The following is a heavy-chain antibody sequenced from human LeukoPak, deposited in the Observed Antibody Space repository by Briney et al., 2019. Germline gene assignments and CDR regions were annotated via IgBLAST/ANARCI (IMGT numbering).Heavy chain of an antibody. Sequence: GGSLRLSCAASAASGFTFSSYAFHWVRQAPGKGLEWVAVISYDGNNKYFADSVRGRFTISRDNSKSTLFLQMNSLRVEDTAVYYCATEGSDNYYYDISGYYNHWGPGTLVTVSS. CDR3: ATEGSDNYYYDISGYYNH. V-gene: IGHV3-30-3*01. CDR1: GFTFSSYA. D-gene: IGHD3-22*01. CDR2: ISYDGNNK. J-gene: IGHJ4*02.